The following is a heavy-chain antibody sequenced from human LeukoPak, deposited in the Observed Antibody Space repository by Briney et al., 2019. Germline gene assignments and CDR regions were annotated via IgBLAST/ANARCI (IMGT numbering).Heavy chain of an antibody. CDR2: IYYRGTT. V-gene: IGHV4-39*07. CDR3: ARDPGYGSGSYYFDY. D-gene: IGHD3-10*01. CDR1: GGSISSADYY. Sequence: PSETLSLTCSVSGGSISSADYYWGWVRQPPGRGLEWIGTIYYRGTTYYNPSLKSRLTISVDPSRNHFSLKLSSVTAADTAVYYCARDPGYGSGSYYFDYWGQGTLVTVSS. J-gene: IGHJ4*02.